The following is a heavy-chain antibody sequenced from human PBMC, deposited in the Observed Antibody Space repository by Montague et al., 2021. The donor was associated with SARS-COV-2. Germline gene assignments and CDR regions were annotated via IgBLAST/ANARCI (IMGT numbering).Heavy chain of an antibody. Sequence: PALVKPTQTLTLTCTFSGFSLSTSGMCVSWIRQPPGKALEWLARIDWDDDKYYSSSLKTRLTISKDTSKNHVVLTMTNMDPVDTATSYCARIRYDILTGYQTLFDYWGQGTLVTVSS. D-gene: IGHD3-9*01. CDR1: GFSLSTSGMC. CDR2: IDWDDDK. V-gene: IGHV2-70*11. J-gene: IGHJ4*02. CDR3: ARIRYDILTGYQTLFDY.